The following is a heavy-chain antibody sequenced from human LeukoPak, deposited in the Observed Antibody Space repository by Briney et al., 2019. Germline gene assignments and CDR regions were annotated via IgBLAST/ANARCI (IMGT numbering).Heavy chain of an antibody. CDR2: IYYSGST. CDR3: ARDEYSSGWYLFDY. J-gene: IGHJ4*02. Sequence: PSGTLSLTCAVSGGSISSYYWSWIRQPPGKGLEWIGYIYYSGSTNYNPSLKSRVTISVDTSKNQFSLKLSSVTAADTAVYYCARDEYSSGWYLFDYWGQGTLVTVSS. CDR1: GGSISSYY. D-gene: IGHD6-19*01. V-gene: IGHV4-59*01.